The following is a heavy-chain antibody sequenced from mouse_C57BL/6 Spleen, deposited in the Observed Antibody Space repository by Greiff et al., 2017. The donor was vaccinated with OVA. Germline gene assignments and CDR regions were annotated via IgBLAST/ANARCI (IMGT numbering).Heavy chain of an antibody. CDR2: ISSGSSTI. J-gene: IGHJ2*01. Sequence: EVKLMESGGGLVKPGGSLKLSCAASGFTFSDYGMHWVRQAPEKGLEWVAYISSGSSTIYYADTVKGRFTISRDNAKNTLFLQMTSLRSEDTAMYYCARGGYGSRYGYWGQGTTLTVSA. D-gene: IGHD1-1*01. CDR3: ARGGYGSRYGY. V-gene: IGHV5-17*01. CDR1: GFTFSDYG.